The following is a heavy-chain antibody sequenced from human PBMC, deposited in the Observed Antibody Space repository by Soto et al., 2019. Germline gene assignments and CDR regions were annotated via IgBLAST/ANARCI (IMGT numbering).Heavy chain of an antibody. Sequence: EVHLLESGGGLVQPGGSLRLSCAASGYSFSSYSMSWVGQAPGMGLEWVSAISVSGGSTYYADSVRGRFTISRDNSKNTLSLQMTSLRAEDTAVYYCAKASSSNVYNFDSWGQGTLVTVSS. CDR2: ISVSGGST. V-gene: IGHV3-23*01. CDR1: GYSFSSYS. D-gene: IGHD1-1*01. J-gene: IGHJ4*02. CDR3: AKASSSNVYNFDS.